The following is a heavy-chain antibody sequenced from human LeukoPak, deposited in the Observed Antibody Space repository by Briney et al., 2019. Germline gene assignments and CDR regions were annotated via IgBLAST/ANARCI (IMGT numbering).Heavy chain of an antibody. CDR1: GYSISSGYD. V-gene: IGHV4-38-2*02. Sequence: QTSETLSLTCTVSGYSISSGYDWGWIRQPPGKGLQWIGSIYHSGSTYYNLSLKSRVTISVDTSKNQFSLKLSSVTAADTAVYYCARGGLYDILTGYFPPAFDYWGQGTLVTVSS. J-gene: IGHJ4*02. CDR2: IYHSGST. CDR3: ARGGLYDILTGYFPPAFDY. D-gene: IGHD3-9*01.